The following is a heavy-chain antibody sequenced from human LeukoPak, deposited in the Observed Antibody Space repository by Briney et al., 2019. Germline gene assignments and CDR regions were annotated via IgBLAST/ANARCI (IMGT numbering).Heavy chain of an antibody. CDR1: GGSFSGYY. Sequence: SETLSLTCAVYGGSFSGYYWSWIRQPPGKGLEWIGEINHSGSTNYNPSLKSRVTISVDTSKNQFSLQLNSVTPEDTAVYYCARDPAWEDSSGPLFDYWGQGTLVTVSS. D-gene: IGHD6-19*01. V-gene: IGHV4-34*01. CDR2: INHSGST. J-gene: IGHJ4*02. CDR3: ARDPAWEDSSGPLFDY.